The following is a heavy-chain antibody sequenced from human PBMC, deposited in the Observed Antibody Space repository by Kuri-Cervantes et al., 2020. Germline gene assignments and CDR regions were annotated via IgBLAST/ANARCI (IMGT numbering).Heavy chain of an antibody. CDR3: ARGGGQWLSGSRKAKGWSDY. CDR1: GGPLSSGGYY. Sequence: SCPVSGGPLSSGGYYWSWARQHPGKGLEWIGYIYYSGSTYYNPSPKGRVTISVDTSKNQFSLKLSSVTAADTAVCYCARGGGQWLSGSRKAKGWSDYWGQGTLVTVSS. J-gene: IGHJ4*02. CDR2: IYYSGST. V-gene: IGHV4-31*02. D-gene: IGHD6-19*01.